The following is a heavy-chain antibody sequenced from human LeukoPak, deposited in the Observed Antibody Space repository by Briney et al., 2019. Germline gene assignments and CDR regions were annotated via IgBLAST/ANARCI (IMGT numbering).Heavy chain of an antibody. D-gene: IGHD3-10*01. CDR1: GASIRSGDHH. CDR3: ARAWSYGSGSYYTTPHWSFDL. J-gene: IGHJ2*01. CDR2: IYFSGSR. V-gene: IGHV4-30-4*08. Sequence: SETLSLTCSVSGASIRSGDHHWSWLRQSPGKGLEWIGYIYFSGSRSSNPSLRSRLTISVDTSKNQFSLKLDSVTAADTAVYYCARAWSYGSGSYYTTPHWSFDLWGRGTLVTVSS.